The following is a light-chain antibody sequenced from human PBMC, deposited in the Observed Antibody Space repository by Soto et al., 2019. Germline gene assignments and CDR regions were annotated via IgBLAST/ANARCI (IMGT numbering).Light chain of an antibody. CDR2: EVK. Sequence: QSVLTQPPSASGAPGQRVTISCSGTSSDIGGYNFVSWYQHHPGKAPKLIIYEVKNRPSGVSNRFSGSKSGNTASLSISDLQADDEADYYCSSYTSVSIVVIFGGGTKLTVL. J-gene: IGLJ2*01. V-gene: IGLV2-14*01. CDR1: SSDIGGYNF. CDR3: SSYTSVSIVVI.